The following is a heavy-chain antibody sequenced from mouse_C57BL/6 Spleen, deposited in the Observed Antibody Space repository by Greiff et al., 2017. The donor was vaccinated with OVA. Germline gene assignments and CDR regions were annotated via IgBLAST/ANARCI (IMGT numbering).Heavy chain of an antibody. J-gene: IGHJ1*03. D-gene: IGHD1-2*01. Sequence: EVKLVESGAELVRPGASVKLSCTASGFNIKDDYMHWVKQRPEQGLEWIGWLDPENGDTEYASKFQGKATIKADTSSNTAYLQLSSLTSEDTAVYYCTTVPYGNWYFDVWGTGTTVTVSS. CDR3: TTVPYGNWYFDV. CDR1: GFNIKDDY. V-gene: IGHV14-4*01. CDR2: LDPENGDT.